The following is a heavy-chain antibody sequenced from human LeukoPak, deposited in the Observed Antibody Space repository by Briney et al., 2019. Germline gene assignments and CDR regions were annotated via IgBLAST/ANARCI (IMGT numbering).Heavy chain of an antibody. CDR2: INHSGSA. V-gene: IGHV4-34*01. CDR3: ARVIEGYYDSSAQYGGYFDY. D-gene: IGHD3-22*01. CDR1: GGSFSGHY. J-gene: IGHJ4*02. Sequence: KPSETLSLTCAVYGGSFSGHYWSWIRQPPGKGLEWIGEINHSGSADYNPSLKSRVTISVDTSKNQFSLKVGSVTAADTAVYYCARVIEGYYDSSAQYGGYFDYWGQRTLVTVSS.